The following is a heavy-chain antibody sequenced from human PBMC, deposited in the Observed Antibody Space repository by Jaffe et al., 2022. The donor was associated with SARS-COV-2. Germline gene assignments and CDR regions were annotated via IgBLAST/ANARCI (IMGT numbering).Heavy chain of an antibody. CDR2: IYYSGST. CDR3: ARYCSSTSCYNRYYYYYGMDV. J-gene: IGHJ6*02. Sequence: QVQLQESGPGLVKPSQTLSLTCTVSGGSISSGGYYWSWIRQHPGKGLEWIGYIYYSGSTYYNPSLKSRVTISVDTSKNQFSLKLSSVTAADTAVYYCARYCSSTSCYNRYYYYYGMDVWGQGTTVTVSS. D-gene: IGHD2-2*02. CDR1: GGSISSGGYY. V-gene: IGHV4-31*03.